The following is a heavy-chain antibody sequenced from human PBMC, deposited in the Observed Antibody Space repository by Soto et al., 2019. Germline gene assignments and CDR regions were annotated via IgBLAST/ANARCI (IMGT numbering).Heavy chain of an antibody. CDR1: GGSISSGGYY. J-gene: IGHJ4*02. Sequence: QVQLQESGPGLVKPSQTLSLTCTVSGGSISSGGYYWSWIRQHPGKGLEWIGYIYYSGSTYYNPSLKRRVTISGGTSKNQFSLKLSSVTAADTAVYYCARGRAYARPNFDYWGQGTLVTVSS. CDR2: IYYSGST. V-gene: IGHV4-31*03. D-gene: IGHD4-17*01. CDR3: ARGRAYARPNFDY.